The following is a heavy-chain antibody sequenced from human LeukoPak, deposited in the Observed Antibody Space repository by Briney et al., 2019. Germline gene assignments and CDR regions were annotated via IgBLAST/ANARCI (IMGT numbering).Heavy chain of an antibody. CDR1: GFTFDDYA. CDR3: AKGYAYSSSWTHFDY. V-gene: IGHV3-43D*03. D-gene: IGHD6-13*01. CDR2: ISWDGGST. Sequence: GGSLRLSCAASGFTFDDYAMYWVRQAPGKGLEWVSVISWDGGSTYYADSVKGRFTISRDNSKNSLYLQMNSLRAEDTASYYCAKGYAYSSSWTHFDYWGQGTLVTVSS. J-gene: IGHJ4*02.